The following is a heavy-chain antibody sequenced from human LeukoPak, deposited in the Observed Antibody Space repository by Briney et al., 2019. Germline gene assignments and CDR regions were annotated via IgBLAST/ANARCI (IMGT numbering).Heavy chain of an antibody. CDR3: AREIEYYDSSGYYYYYYMDV. CDR1: GFTFSSYW. J-gene: IGHJ6*03. Sequence: GGSLRLSCAASGFTFSSYWMSWVRQAPGKGLEWVANIKQDGSEKYYVGSVKGRFTISRDNAKNSLYLQMNSLRAEDTAVYYCAREIEYYDSSGYYYYYYMDVWGKGTTVTVSS. V-gene: IGHV3-7*01. CDR2: IKQDGSEK. D-gene: IGHD3-22*01.